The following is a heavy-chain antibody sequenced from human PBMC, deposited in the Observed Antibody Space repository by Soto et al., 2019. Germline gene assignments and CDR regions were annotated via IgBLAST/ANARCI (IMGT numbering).Heavy chain of an antibody. CDR2: ISYHGSTE. Sequence: QVQLVESGGGVVQPGRSLRLSCAASGFSFSIYAMHWVRQAPGKGLEWVAVISYHGSTEYYGDSVKGRFTISRDNSKHTLYLQMYSLRPEDTAIYYCARGYSYGTNWESDALDIWGQGAMVTVSS. CDR1: GFSFSIYA. D-gene: IGHD5-18*01. V-gene: IGHV3-30-3*01. CDR3: ARGYSYGTNWESDALDI. J-gene: IGHJ3*02.